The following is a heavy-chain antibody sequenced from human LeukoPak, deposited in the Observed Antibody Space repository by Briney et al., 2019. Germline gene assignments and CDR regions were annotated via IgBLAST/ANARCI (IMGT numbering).Heavy chain of an antibody. D-gene: IGHD3-22*01. CDR2: IFTTGDT. CDR3: ATSFYYDSSGYYYAIAY. CDR1: GGPTSSFY. Sequence: SETLSLTCTVSGGPTSSFYWSWIRQPAGKGLEWIGRIFTTGDTDYNRSLKSRVTMSVDTSKNQFSLKLTSVTAADTAVYYCATSFYYDSSGYYYAIAYWGQGILVTVSS. V-gene: IGHV4-4*07. J-gene: IGHJ4*02.